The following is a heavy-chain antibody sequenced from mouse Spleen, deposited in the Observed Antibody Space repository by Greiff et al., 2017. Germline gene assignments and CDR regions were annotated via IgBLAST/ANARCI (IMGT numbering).Heavy chain of an antibody. Sequence: VQLQQSGAELARPGASVKMSCKASGYTFTSYTMHWVKQRPGQGLEWIGYINPSSGYTKYNQKFKDKATLTADKSSSTAYMQLSSLTSEDSAVYYCARFYDYLYAMDYWGQGTSVTVSS. CDR2: INPSSGYT. CDR3: ARFYDYLYAMDY. J-gene: IGHJ4*01. CDR1: GYTFTSYT. V-gene: IGHV1-4*01. D-gene: IGHD2-4*01.